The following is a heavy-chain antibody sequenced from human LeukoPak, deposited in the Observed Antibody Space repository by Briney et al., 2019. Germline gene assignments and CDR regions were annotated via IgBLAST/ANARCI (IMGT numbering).Heavy chain of an antibody. J-gene: IGHJ4*02. CDR2: VSYSGDT. CDR1: GGSISGHF. D-gene: IGHD1-26*01. Sequence: SETLSLTCTVSGGSISGHFWSWIRQPPGKGLEWIGFVSYSGDTNYSPSFNGRVTISLDTSKSEFSLNLNSVTAADTAVYFCARGGASSRYFGYWGQGTLVTVSS. CDR3: ARGGASSRYFGY. V-gene: IGHV4-59*11.